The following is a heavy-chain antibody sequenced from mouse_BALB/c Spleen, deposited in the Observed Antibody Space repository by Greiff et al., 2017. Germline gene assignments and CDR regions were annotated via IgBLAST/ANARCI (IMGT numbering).Heavy chain of an antibody. CDR2: ISYSGST. Sequence: VQLVESGPGLVKPSQSLSLTCPVTGYSITSDYAWNWIRQFPGNTLEWMGYISYSGSTSYNPSLKSRISITRDTSKNQFFLQLNSVTTEDTATYYCARWDYDGAMDYWGQGTSVTVSS. D-gene: IGHD2-4*01. V-gene: IGHV3-2*02. CDR1: GYSITSDYA. J-gene: IGHJ4*01. CDR3: ARWDYDGAMDY.